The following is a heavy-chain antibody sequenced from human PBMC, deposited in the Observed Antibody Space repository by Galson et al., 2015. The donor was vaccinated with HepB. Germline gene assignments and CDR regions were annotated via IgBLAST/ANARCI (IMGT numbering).Heavy chain of an antibody. V-gene: IGHV3-30*04. CDR1: GFTFSSYA. CDR3: ARDYASSWYFNHYYGMDV. D-gene: IGHD6-13*01. CDR2: ISYDGSNK. J-gene: IGHJ6*02. Sequence: SLRLSCAASGFTFSSYAMHWVRQAPGKGLEWVAVISYDGSNKYYADSVKGRLTISRDNSKNTLYLQMNSLRAEDTAVYYCARDYASSWYFNHYYGMDVWGQGTTVTASS.